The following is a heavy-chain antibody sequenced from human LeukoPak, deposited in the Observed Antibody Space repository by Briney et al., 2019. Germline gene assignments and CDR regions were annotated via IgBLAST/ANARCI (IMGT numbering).Heavy chain of an antibody. CDR1: GGSITNYY. Sequence: SETLSLTCTVSGGSITNYYWGWIRQPADKGLEWIGRIYTAGTTNYNPSLKSRVTMSVDTSKNQFSLNLTSVTAADTAIYYCARGICSGGTCYSPGAFDFWGQGTMVTVSS. CDR2: IYTAGTT. D-gene: IGHD2-15*01. J-gene: IGHJ3*01. V-gene: IGHV4-4*07. CDR3: ARGICSGGTCYSPGAFDF.